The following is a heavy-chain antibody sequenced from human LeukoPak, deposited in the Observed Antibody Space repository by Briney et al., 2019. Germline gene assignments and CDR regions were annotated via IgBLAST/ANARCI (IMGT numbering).Heavy chain of an antibody. CDR1: GGSISSYY. CDR3: ARESIAAAGSYLFDY. V-gene: IGHV4-4*07. Sequence: PSETLSLTSTVSGGSISSYYWSWIRQPAGKGLEWIGRIYTSGSTNYNPSLKSRVTMSVDTSKNQFSLKLSSVTAADTAVYYCARESIAAAGSYLFDYWGQGTLVTVSS. CDR2: IYTSGST. D-gene: IGHD6-13*01. J-gene: IGHJ4*02.